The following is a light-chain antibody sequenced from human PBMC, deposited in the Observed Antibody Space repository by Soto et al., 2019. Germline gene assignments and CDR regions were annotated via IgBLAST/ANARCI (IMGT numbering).Light chain of an antibody. V-gene: IGKV1-39*01. Sequence: DIHMTQSPSTLSASVGDRVTITCRASQNINSWLAWYQQKPGKAPKLLIYAASTLQSGVPSGFSGSGSGTGFALTISSLQPENFATYYCQQTFTTPHTFGQGTKVDIK. CDR1: QNINSW. CDR3: QQTFTTPHT. J-gene: IGKJ2*01. CDR2: AAS.